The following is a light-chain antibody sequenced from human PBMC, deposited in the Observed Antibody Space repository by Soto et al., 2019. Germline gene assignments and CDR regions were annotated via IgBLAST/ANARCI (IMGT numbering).Light chain of an antibody. V-gene: IGKV1-33*01. J-gene: IGKJ3*01. CDR3: QQYDNLPFT. Sequence: DIQMTQSPSSLSASVGDRVTITCQARQDINNYLNWYQQKPGKAPKLLINDASNLETGVSSRFSGSGSGTDFTFTINSLQPEDIATYYCQQYDNLPFTFGPGTKVDI. CDR2: DAS. CDR1: QDINNY.